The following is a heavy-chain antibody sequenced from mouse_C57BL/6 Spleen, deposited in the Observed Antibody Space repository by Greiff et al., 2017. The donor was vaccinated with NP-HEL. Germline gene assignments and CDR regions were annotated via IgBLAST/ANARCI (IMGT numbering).Heavy chain of an antibody. CDR3: ARHTDYGSSYVDWFAY. V-gene: IGHV5-6*01. D-gene: IGHD1-1*01. CDR2: ISSGGSYT. J-gene: IGHJ3*01. CDR1: GFTFSSYG. Sequence: VQLKESGGDLVKPGGSLKLSCAASGFTFSSYGMSWVRQTPDKRLEWVATISSGGSYTYYPDSVKGRFTISRDNAKNTLYLQMSSLKSEDTAMYYCARHTDYGSSYVDWFAYWGQGTLVTVSA.